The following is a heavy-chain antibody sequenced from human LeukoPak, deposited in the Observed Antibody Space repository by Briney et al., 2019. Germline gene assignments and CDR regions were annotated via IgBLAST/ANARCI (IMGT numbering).Heavy chain of an antibody. V-gene: IGHV3-23*01. CDR2: ISGSGGST. CDR3: AKHLSGWF. Sequence: XELVSAISGSGGSTYYADSVKGRFTISRDNSKNTLYLQMNSLRAEDTAVYYCAKHLSGWFWGQGTMVTVSS. D-gene: IGHD6-25*01. J-gene: IGHJ3*01.